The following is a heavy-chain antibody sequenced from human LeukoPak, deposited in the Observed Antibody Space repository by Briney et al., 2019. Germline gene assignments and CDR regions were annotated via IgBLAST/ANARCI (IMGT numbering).Heavy chain of an antibody. CDR2: LYYSGSA. CDR1: GGSISSNGYY. J-gene: IGHJ4*02. V-gene: IGHV4-39*01. CDR3: ARAYGARPYYYFDY. D-gene: IGHD4-17*01. Sequence: SETLSLTCSVSGGSISSNGYYWGWIRQPPGKGLEWIGALYYSGSAYYNPSLKSRVTISVDTSKNQFSLKVTSVTAADTAVYYCARAYGARPYYYFDYWGQGTLVTVSS.